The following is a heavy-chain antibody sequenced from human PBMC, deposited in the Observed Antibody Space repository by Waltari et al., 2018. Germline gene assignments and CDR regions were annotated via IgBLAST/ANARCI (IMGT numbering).Heavy chain of an antibody. D-gene: IGHD2-15*01. CDR3: ATLLGYCSGGSCPLDY. CDR2: IYYSGST. CDR1: GGSISSSSYY. Sequence: QLQLQESGPGLVKPSETLSLTCTVSGGSISSSSYYWGWIRQPPGKGLEWIGSIYYSGSTYYNPSLKSRVTISVDTSKNQFSLKLSSVTAADTAVYYCATLLGYCSGGSCPLDYWGQGTLVTVSS. J-gene: IGHJ4*02. V-gene: IGHV4-39*01.